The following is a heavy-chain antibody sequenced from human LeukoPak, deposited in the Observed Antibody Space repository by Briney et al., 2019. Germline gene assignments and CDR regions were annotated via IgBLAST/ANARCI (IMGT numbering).Heavy chain of an antibody. CDR2: IYSGGST. CDR3: TTAAGYNYGQY. CDR1: GFTVSNSF. J-gene: IGHJ4*02. V-gene: IGHV3-53*01. Sequence: GGSLRLSCAASGFTVSNSFMSWVRQAPGKGLEWVSVIYSGGSTYYADSVKGRFTISRDNSKNTLHLQMNSLRAEDTAIYYCTTAAGYNYGQYWGQGTLVTVSS. D-gene: IGHD5-18*01.